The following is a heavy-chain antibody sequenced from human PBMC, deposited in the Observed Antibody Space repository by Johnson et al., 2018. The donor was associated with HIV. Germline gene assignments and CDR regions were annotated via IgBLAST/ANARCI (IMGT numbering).Heavy chain of an antibody. J-gene: IGHJ3*02. CDR1: GFTFRSYA. CDR2: ISRDGGTE. CDR3: VKGDEVVAATSGFDI. Sequence: QVQLVESRGGVVQPGGSLRLSCSASGFTFRSYAMHWVRQAPGKGLEWVAFISRDGGTEYYADSVKGRFAISRDNAKSTLYLQMNSLRPEDTAVYYCVKGDEVVAATSGFDIWGQGIMVIVSS. D-gene: IGHD2-15*01. V-gene: IGHV3-30*02.